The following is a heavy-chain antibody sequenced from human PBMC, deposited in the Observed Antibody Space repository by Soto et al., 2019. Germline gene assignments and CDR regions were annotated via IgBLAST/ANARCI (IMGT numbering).Heavy chain of an antibody. V-gene: IGHV3-48*03. J-gene: IGHJ5*02. Sequence: PRLSCAASGFTFSTYEMNWVRQAPGKGLEWVSYISSSGTTIYYADSVKGRFTISRDNAKKSLYLQMNSLRAEDTAVYYCARTTVFIVGASGWLDPCGQGTLVTVSS. CDR2: ISSSGTTI. CDR1: GFTFSTYE. CDR3: ARTTVFIVGASGWLDP. D-gene: IGHD1-26*01.